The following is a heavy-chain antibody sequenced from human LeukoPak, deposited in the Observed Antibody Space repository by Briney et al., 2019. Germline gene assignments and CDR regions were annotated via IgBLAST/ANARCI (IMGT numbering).Heavy chain of an antibody. V-gene: IGHV4-59*08. CDR2: FYFTGST. CDR1: GDPISSHY. CDR3: ARMNGNYDILN. D-gene: IGHD3-9*01. J-gene: IGHJ4*02. Sequence: SETLSLTCTVSGDPISSHYWGWIRQSPGQGLEWIGYFYFTGSTNYHPPLKSRVTISIDTSKTQFSLRLSSVNGADTAVYYCARMNGNYDILNWGQGTMVTVSS.